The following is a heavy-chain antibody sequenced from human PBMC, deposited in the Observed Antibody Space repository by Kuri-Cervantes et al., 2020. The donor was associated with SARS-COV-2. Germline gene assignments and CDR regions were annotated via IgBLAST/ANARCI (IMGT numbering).Heavy chain of an antibody. J-gene: IGHJ4*02. CDR1: GFTVSSNY. CDR2: IYSGGST. Sequence: GESLKISCAASGFTVSSNYMSWVRQAPGKGLEWVSVIYSGGSTYYADSVKGRFTISRDNSKNTLNLQMNSLRVEDTATYYCAKSPLVGSYHFDHWGQGILVTVSS. CDR3: AKSPLVGSYHFDH. V-gene: IGHV3-53*01. D-gene: IGHD5-18*01.